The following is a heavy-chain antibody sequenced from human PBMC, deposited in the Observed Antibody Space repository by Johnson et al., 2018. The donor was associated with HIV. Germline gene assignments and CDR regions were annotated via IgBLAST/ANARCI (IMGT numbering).Heavy chain of an antibody. J-gene: IGHJ3*02. V-gene: IGHV3-30-3*01. CDR1: GFSVSSNY. D-gene: IGHD1-1*01. Sequence: QVQLVESGGGLVQPGGSLRLSCAASGFSVSSNYMSWVRQAPGKGLEWVAVISYDGSNKYYADSVKGRFTIFRDNSENTLYLQMNSLRPEDTAVYYCATVGRTTATAQSAFHMWGQGTLVTVSS. CDR3: ATVGRTTATAQSAFHM. CDR2: ISYDGSNK.